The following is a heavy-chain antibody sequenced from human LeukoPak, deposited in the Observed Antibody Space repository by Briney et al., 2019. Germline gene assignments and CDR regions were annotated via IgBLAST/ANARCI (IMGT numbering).Heavy chain of an antibody. V-gene: IGHV3-7*01. CDR1: GFTFSNYW. CDR2: IKQDGSVK. D-gene: IGHD6-13*01. J-gene: IGHJ4*02. CDR3: ARIGYSSSCFDY. Sequence: GGSLRLSCAASGFTFSNYWMSWVRQAPGKGLEWVANIKQDGSVKYYVDSVKGRFTISRDNAKNSLYLQMSSLRAEDTAVYYCARIGYSSSCFDYWXXGTXVXXSS.